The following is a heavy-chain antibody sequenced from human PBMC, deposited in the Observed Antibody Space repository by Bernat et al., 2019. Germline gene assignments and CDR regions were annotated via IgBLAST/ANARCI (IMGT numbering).Heavy chain of an antibody. J-gene: IGHJ4*02. CDR3: ARGGDYYDRSGYCDY. D-gene: IGHD3-22*01. V-gene: IGHV3-74*01. Sequence: EVQLVESGGDLIQPGGSLRLSCAASGFTFSGHWMHWVRQAPGKGLMWVSRIDTDGSTTTYADSVKGRFTMSRDNAKNTLYLQMNSLRVEDTAVYYCARGGDYYDRSGYCDYWGLGTLVTVSS. CDR2: IDTDGSTT. CDR1: GFTFSGHW.